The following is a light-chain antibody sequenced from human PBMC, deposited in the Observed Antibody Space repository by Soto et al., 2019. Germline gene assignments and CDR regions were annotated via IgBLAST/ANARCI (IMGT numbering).Light chain of an antibody. V-gene: IGLV2-14*01. CDR2: DVS. CDR3: SSYTTSNTRQIV. CDR1: SSDVGGYNY. Sequence: QSVLTQPASVSGSPGQSITISCTGTSSDVGGYNYVSWYQQHPGKAPKFMIYDVSNRPSGVSNRFSGSKSGNTASLTISGLQAEDEADYYCSSYTTSNTRQIVFGTGSEVTVL. J-gene: IGLJ1*01.